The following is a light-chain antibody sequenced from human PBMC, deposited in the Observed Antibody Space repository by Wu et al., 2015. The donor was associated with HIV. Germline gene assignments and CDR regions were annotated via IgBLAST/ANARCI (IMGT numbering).Light chain of an antibody. CDR2: GAS. V-gene: IGKV3-15*01. J-gene: IGKJ1*01. CDR3: QQYGSPPRT. Sequence: EIVMTQSPATLSVSPGERATLSCRASQSIGRNLAWYQQKPGQAPRLLIYGASTRATGIPARFIGSGSGTDFTLTISRLEPEDFAVYYCQQYGSPPRTFGQGTKVEIQ. CDR1: QSIGRN.